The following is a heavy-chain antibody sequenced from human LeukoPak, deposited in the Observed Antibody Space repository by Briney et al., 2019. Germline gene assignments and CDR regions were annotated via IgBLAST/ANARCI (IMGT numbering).Heavy chain of an antibody. Sequence: SGGSLRLPRAASGFTFSSYFMHWVRQAPGKGLEWEGVILYDGSNKQYADSVKDRFTISRDNSKNTLYLQMNSLRAEDTAVYYCARPYSGFFAAFDIWGQGTLVTVSS. V-gene: IGHV3-30-3*01. J-gene: IGHJ3*02. D-gene: IGHD3-10*01. CDR2: ILYDGSNK. CDR3: ARPYSGFFAAFDI. CDR1: GFTFSSYF.